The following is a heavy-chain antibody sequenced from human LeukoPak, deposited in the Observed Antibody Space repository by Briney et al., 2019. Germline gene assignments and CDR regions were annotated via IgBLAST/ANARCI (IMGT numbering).Heavy chain of an antibody. Sequence: SVKVSCKASGGTFSSYAISWVRQAPGQGLEWMGGIIPIFGTANYAQKFQGRVTITADESTSTAYMELSSLRSEDTAVYYCAVMTRGYSGYDAYYYYYMDVWGKGTTVTISS. V-gene: IGHV1-69*01. CDR1: GGTFSSYA. D-gene: IGHD5-12*01. CDR3: AVMTRGYSGYDAYYYYYMDV. J-gene: IGHJ6*03. CDR2: IIPIFGTA.